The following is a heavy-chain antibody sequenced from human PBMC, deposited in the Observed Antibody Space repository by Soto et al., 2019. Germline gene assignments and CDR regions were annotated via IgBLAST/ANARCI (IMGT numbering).Heavy chain of an antibody. CDR2: IYHSGST. CDR3: ARVEYDFWSGYYTGPFDY. J-gene: IGHJ4*02. Sequence: SETLSLTCAVSGGSISSGGYSWSWIRQPPGKGLEWIGYIYHSGSTYYNPSLKSRVTISVDRSKNQFSLKLSSVTAADTAVYYCARVEYDFWSGYYTGPFDYWGQGTLVTVSS. V-gene: IGHV4-30-2*01. CDR1: GGSISSGGYS. D-gene: IGHD3-3*01.